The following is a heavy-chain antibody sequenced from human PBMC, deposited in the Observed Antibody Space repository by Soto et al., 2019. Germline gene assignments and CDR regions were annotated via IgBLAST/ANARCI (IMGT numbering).Heavy chain of an antibody. CDR1: GYTFTSYD. V-gene: IGHV1-8*01. J-gene: IGHJ3*02. CDR3: ARGGYPQIGVLYAFDI. CDR2: MNPNSGNT. Sequence: ASVKVSCKASGYTFTSYDINWVRQATGQGLEWMGWMNPNSGNTGYAQKFQGRVTMTRNTSISTAYMELSSLRSEDTAVYYCARGGYPQIGVLYAFDIWGQGTMVTVSS. D-gene: IGHD3-3*01.